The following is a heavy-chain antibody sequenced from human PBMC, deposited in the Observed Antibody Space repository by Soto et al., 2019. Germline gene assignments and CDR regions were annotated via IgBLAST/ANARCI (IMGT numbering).Heavy chain of an antibody. D-gene: IGHD1-1*01. V-gene: IGHV4-59*01. CDR2: IYYSGST. CDR1: GGSISSYY. CDR3: ARSERYRPEVYNYYYYMDV. Sequence: SETLSLTCTVSGGSISSYYWSWIRQPPGKGLEWIGYIYYSGSTNYNPSLKSRVTISVDTSKNQFSLKLSSVTAADTAVYYCARSERYRPEVYNYYYYMDVWGKGTTVTVSS. J-gene: IGHJ6*03.